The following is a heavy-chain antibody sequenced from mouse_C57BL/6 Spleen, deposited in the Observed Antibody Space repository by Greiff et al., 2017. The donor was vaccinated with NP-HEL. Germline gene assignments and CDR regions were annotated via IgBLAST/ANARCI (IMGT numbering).Heavy chain of an antibody. J-gene: IGHJ4*01. D-gene: IGHD2-4*01. CDR1: GYTFTSYW. CDR2: IHPKSGST. Sequence: VQLQQSGAELVKPGASVKLSCKASGYTFTSYWMNWVKQRPGQGLEWIGMIHPKSGSTNYNEKFKSKATLTVDKSSSTAYMQLSSLTSEDSAVYFCAIGLRRNAMDYWGQGTSVTVSS. CDR3: AIGLRRNAMDY. V-gene: IGHV1-64*01.